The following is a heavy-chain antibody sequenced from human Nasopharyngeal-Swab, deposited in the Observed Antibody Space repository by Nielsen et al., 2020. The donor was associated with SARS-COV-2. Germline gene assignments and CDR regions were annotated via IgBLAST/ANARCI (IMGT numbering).Heavy chain of an antibody. CDR1: GFRFSAYS. CDR2: ISGSGDFI. Sequence: GGSLRLSWSASGFRFSAYSMNWARQAPGKGPEWVSFISGSGDFIYYADSVKGRFTISRDNARNSLYLQMNSLRAEDTAIYYCARDLGDYYYYYYMDVWGKGTTVTVSS. CDR3: ARDLGDYYYYYYMDV. V-gene: IGHV3-21*01. J-gene: IGHJ6*03. D-gene: IGHD3-10*01.